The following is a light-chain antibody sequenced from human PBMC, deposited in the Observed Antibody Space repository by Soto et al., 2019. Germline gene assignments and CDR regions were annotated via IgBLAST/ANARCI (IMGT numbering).Light chain of an antibody. J-gene: IGKJ2*01. CDR3: QQYGRSSAT. CDR1: QSVSSSY. Sequence: EIVLTQSPGTLSLSPGERATLSCRASQSVSSSYLGWYQQKPGQTPRLLIYGASHRATGIPDRFSGSGSGQNFTLTISRLETEDFAVYYCQQYGRSSATFGQGTKLEIK. CDR2: GAS. V-gene: IGKV3-20*01.